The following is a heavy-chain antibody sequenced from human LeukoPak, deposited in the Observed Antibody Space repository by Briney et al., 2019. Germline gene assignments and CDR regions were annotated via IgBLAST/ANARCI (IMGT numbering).Heavy chain of an antibody. CDR3: ARGPEWYYYDSSGSDY. Sequence: GGSLRLSCAASGFTFSSYAMHWVRQAPGKGLEWVAVISYDGSNKYYADSVKGRFTISGDNSKNTLYLQMNSLRAEDTAVYYCARGPEWYYYDSSGSDYWGQGTLVTVSS. V-gene: IGHV3-30*01. D-gene: IGHD3-22*01. CDR2: ISYDGSNK. J-gene: IGHJ4*02. CDR1: GFTFSSYA.